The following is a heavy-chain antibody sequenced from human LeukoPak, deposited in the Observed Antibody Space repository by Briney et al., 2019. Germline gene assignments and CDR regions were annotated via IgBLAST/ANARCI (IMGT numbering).Heavy chain of an antibody. CDR2: VSSSGST. V-gene: IGHV4-4*07. Sequence: SETLSLTCAVYGGSFSGYYWHWIRQPAGRGLEWIGRVSSSGSTNYNPSLNSRVSMSVDTSKNQLSLTLISVTAADTAVYFCAREASTPNFFDPWGQGTLVTVSS. CDR1: GGSFSGYY. J-gene: IGHJ5*02. CDR3: AREASTPNFFDP. D-gene: IGHD6-6*01.